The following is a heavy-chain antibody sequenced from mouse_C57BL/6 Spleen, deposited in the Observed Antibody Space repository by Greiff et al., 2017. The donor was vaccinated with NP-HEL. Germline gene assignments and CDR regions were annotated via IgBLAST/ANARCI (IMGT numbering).Heavy chain of an antibody. CDR2: IDPSDSYT. D-gene: IGHD1-1*01. CDR3: ARYGSSYSFDY. V-gene: IGHV1-69*01. CDR1: GYTFTSYW. Sequence: QVQLQQPGAELVMPGASVKLSCKASGYTFTSYWMHWVKQRPGQGLEWIGEIDPSDSYTNYNQKVKGKFTLTVDKSSSTAYMQLSSLTSEDSAVYYCARYGSSYSFDYWGQGTTLTVSS. J-gene: IGHJ2*01.